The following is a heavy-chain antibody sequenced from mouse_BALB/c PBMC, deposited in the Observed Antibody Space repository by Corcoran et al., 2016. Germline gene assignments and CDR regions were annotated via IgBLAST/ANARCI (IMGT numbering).Heavy chain of an antibody. CDR2: INPNNGGT. D-gene: IGHD2-4*01. Sequence: EVQLQQSGPELVKPGASVKMSCKASGYTFTDYYMKWVKQSHGKCLEWIGDINPNNGGTNYNQKFKGKATLTVDKSSSTAYMQLNSLTSEDSAVDYCARGDYDFDYWGQGTTLTVSS. V-gene: IGHV1-26*01. J-gene: IGHJ2*01. CDR1: GYTFTDYY. CDR3: ARGDYDFDY.